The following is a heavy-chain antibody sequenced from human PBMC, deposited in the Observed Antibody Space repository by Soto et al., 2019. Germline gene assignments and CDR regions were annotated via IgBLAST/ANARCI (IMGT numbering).Heavy chain of an antibody. J-gene: IGHJ6*02. CDR3: AMVDVYVTPNPQDV. V-gene: IGHV1-18*01. CDR1: GYTFTRYG. Sequence: QVQLVQSGAEVKNPGASVKVSCKASGYTFTRYGIGWARQAPGQGLEWMGWINTYNGNTNYAQNVQGRVTLTTDTSTSTAYMELRSLRSNATAIYYCAMVDVYVTPNPQDVWGQGTTVIVSS. CDR2: INTYNGNT. D-gene: IGHD3-16*01.